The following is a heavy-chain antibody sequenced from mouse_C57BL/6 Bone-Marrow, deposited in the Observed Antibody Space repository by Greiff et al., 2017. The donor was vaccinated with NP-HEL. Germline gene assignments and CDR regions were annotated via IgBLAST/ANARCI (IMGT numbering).Heavy chain of an antibody. V-gene: IGHV3-6*01. J-gene: IGHJ2*01. Sequence: VQLQQSGPGLVKPSQSLSLTCSVTGYSITSGYYWNWIRQFPGNKLEWMGYISYDGSNNYNPSLKNRISITRDTSKNQFFLKLNSVTTEDTATYYCAREDLYYGSSFDYGGQGTTLTVSS. CDR1: GYSITSGYY. CDR2: ISYDGSN. D-gene: IGHD1-1*01. CDR3: AREDLYYGSSFDY.